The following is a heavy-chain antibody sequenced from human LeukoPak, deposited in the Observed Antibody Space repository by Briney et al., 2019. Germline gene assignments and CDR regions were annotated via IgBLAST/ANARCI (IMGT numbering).Heavy chain of an antibody. J-gene: IGHJ5*02. CDR1: GGSMNSYY. CDR3: ASSGPPPNWLDP. V-gene: IGHV4-59*01. D-gene: IGHD2-15*01. CDR2: MYFTGTT. Sequence: SETLSLTCTVSGGSMNSYYWSWIRQPPGKGLEWIGYMYFTGTTNYNPSLKSRVTISVDMSKNQFSLKLKSVTAADTAVYYCASSGPPPNWLDPWGQGTLVTVSS.